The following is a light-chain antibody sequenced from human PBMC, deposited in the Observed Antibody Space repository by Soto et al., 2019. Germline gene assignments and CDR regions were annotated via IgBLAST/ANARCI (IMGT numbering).Light chain of an antibody. CDR3: QQSYITPYT. CDR2: GAS. V-gene: IGKV1-39*01. Sequence: DIQMTQSPSSLSASVGDRVTITCRASQTITSYLPWYQQKPGKAPDLLIYGASSLQTGVPSRFSGSGSGTDFTLTITSLQPEDFATYYCQQSYITPYTFGQGTKLEIK. J-gene: IGKJ2*01. CDR1: QTITSY.